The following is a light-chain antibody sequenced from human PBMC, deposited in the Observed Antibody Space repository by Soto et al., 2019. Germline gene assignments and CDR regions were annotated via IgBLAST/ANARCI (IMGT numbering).Light chain of an antibody. J-gene: IGKJ1*01. CDR1: QGIGVD. V-gene: IGKV1-6*01. CDR3: LQDYNYPWT. CDR2: AAS. Sequence: AIQMTQSPSSLSASVGDRVTITCRASQGIGVDLGWYQQKPGKAPKLLIYAASILQSGVPSTFSGSGSGTDFTLTISSLQPEDFATDYCLQDYNYPWTFGQGTKVEIK.